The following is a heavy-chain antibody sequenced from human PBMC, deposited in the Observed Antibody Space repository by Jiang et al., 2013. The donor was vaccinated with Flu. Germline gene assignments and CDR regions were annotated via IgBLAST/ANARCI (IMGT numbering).Heavy chain of an antibody. D-gene: IGHD2-21*01. CDR1: GYTLTELS. CDR3: ATGPRGLSDTLWFSY. CDR2: FDPEDGET. V-gene: IGHV1-24*01. Sequence: VKKPGASVKVSCKVSGYTLTELSMHWVRQAPGKGLEWMGGFDPEDGETIYAQKFQGRVTMTEDTSTDTAYMELSSLRSEDTAVYYCATGPRGLSDTLWFSYWGQGTLVTVSS. J-gene: IGHJ4*02.